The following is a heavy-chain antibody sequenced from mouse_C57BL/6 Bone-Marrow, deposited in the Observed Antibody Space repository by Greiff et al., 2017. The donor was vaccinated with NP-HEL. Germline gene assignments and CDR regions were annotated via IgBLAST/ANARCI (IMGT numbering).Heavy chain of an antibody. J-gene: IGHJ1*03. CDR3: ARSRYGGSYGYFDV. CDR1: GYTFTSYW. D-gene: IGHD1-1*01. CDR2: ILPNSGST. V-gene: IGHV1-64*01. Sequence: QVQLQQSGAELVKPGASVKLSCKASGYTFTSYWMHWVKQRPGQGLEWIGMILPNSGSTNYNEKFKSKATLTVDKSSSTAYMQLSSLTSEDSAVYYCARSRYGGSYGYFDVWGTGTTVTVSS.